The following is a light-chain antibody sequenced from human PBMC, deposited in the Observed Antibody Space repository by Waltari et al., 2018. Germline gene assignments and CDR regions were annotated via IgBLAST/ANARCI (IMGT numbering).Light chain of an antibody. J-gene: IGLJ2*01. Sequence: QSALTQPPSASGSPGQSVTISCTGTSSDIGDYNFVSWYQQHPGKAPKLMIYEVSKRPSGVPDRFSGSKSGYTASPTVSGLQAEDEAEYYCSSYGGRNNLIFGGGTKLTVL. CDR3: SSYGGRNNLI. CDR1: SSDIGDYNF. V-gene: IGLV2-8*01. CDR2: EVS.